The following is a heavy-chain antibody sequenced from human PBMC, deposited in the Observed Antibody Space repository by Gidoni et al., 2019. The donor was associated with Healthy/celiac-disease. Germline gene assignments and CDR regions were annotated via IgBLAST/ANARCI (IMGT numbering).Heavy chain of an antibody. D-gene: IGHD6-19*01. V-gene: IGHV3-33*01. J-gene: IGHJ1*01. CDR1: GFTFSSYG. CDR2: IWYDGSNK. CDR3: ARARIAVAGTAEYFQH. Sequence: QVQLVESGGGVVQPGRSLRLSCAASGFTFSSYGMHWVRQAPGKGLEWVAVIWYDGSNKYYADSVKGRFTISRDNSKNTLYLQMNSLRAEDTAVYYCARARIAVAGTAEYFQHWGQGTLVTVSS.